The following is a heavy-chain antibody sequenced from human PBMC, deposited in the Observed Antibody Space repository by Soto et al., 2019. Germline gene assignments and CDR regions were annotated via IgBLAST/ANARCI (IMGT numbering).Heavy chain of an antibody. D-gene: IGHD6-19*01. CDR3: ARLTQSSGWPW. CDR1: GFTVSSNY. CDR2: IYSGGST. V-gene: IGHV3-53*02. J-gene: IGHJ4*02. Sequence: EVQLVETGGGLIQPGGSLRLSCAASGFTVSSNYMSWVRQAPGKGLEWVPVIYSGGSTYYADSVKGRFPISRDNSKNTLYLQMNSLRAEDTAVYYCARLTQSSGWPWWGQGTLVTVSS.